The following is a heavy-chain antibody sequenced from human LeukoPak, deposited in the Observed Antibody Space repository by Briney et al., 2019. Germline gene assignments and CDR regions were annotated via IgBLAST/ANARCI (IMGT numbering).Heavy chain of an antibody. CDR2: IKQDGSEK. Sequence: PGGSLRLSCAASGFTFSSYWMSWVRQAPGKGLEWVANIKQDGSEKYYVDSVKGRFTISRDNAKNSLYLQMNSLRAEDTAVYYCASLRERSYYARGFDYWGQGTLVTVSS. CDR1: GFTFSSYW. J-gene: IGHJ4*02. V-gene: IGHV3-7*01. CDR3: ASLRERSYYARGFDY. D-gene: IGHD1-26*01.